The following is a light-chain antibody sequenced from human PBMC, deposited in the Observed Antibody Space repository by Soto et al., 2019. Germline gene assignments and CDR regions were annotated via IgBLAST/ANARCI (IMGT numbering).Light chain of an antibody. CDR3: QQYGTSPLMYT. V-gene: IGKV3-20*01. CDR2: GAS. J-gene: IGKJ2*01. CDR1: QSIINNY. Sequence: ESVLTQSPGSLSLSPGETATVSCRASQSIINNYLAWYQQKPGQAPRLLIYGASIRATGVPDRFSGSGSGTDFTLTISRLEAEDFAVYYCQQYGTSPLMYTFGQGTKLGVK.